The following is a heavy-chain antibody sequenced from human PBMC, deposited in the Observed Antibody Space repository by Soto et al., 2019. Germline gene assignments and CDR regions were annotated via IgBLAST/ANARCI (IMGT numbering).Heavy chain of an antibody. CDR1: GYTFTKYA. CDR3: ARDRYYGSGSYNYFDY. V-gene: IGHV1-3*01. J-gene: IGHJ4*02. CDR2: INAGNGNA. D-gene: IGHD3-10*01. Sequence: ASVKVSCKASGYTFTKYAMHWVRQAPGQRLEWMGWINAGNGNAKYSQKFQGRVTITRDTSASTAYMELSSLRSEDTAVYYCARDRYYGSGSYNYFDYWGQGTLVTVSS.